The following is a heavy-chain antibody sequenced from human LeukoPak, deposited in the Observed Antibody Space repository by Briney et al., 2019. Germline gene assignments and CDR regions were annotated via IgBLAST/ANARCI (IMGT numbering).Heavy chain of an antibody. V-gene: IGHV4-4*09. CDR1: GGSISSYY. J-gene: IGHJ4*02. CDR3: ASGRSEYYDFWSGYAD. CDR2: IYTSGST. Sequence: SETLSLTCTVSGGSISSYYWSWIRQPPGKGLEWIGYIYTSGSTNYNPSLKSRVTISVDTSKNQFSLKLSSVTAADTAVYYCASGRSEYYDFWSGYADWGQGTLVTVSS. D-gene: IGHD3-3*01.